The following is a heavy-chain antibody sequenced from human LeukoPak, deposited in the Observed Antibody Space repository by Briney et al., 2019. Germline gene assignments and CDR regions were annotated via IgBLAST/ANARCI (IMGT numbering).Heavy chain of an antibody. CDR3: ARASYGSESPGPFYYGVDV. CDR1: GFTFSSYG. CDR2: IWYDGSNK. J-gene: IGHJ6*02. Sequence: GGSLRLSCAASGFTFSSYGMHWVRQAPGRGLEWVAVIWYDGSNKYYADSVKGRFTTSRDNSKNTLYLQMNSLRAEDTAVYYCARASYGSESPGPFYYGVDVWGQGTTVTVFS. V-gene: IGHV3-33*01. D-gene: IGHD3-10*01.